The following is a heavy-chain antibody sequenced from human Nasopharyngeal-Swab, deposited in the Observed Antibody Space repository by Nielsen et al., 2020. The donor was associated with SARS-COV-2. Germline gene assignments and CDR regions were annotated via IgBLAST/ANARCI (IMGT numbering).Heavy chain of an antibody. CDR3: ARWFPRYYYYGMDV. Sequence: GSLRLSCAVYGGSFSGYYWSWIRQPPGKGLEWIGEINHSGSTNYNPSLKSRVTISVDTSKNQFSLKLSSVTAADTAVYYCARWFPRYYYYGMDVWGQGTTVTVSS. CDR2: INHSGST. J-gene: IGHJ6*02. V-gene: IGHV4-34*01. CDR1: GGSFSGYY. D-gene: IGHD3-10*01.